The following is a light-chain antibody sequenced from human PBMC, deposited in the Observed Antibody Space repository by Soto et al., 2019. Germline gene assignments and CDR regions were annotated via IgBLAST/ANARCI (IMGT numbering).Light chain of an antibody. V-gene: IGLV2-14*01. CDR3: SSYTSTSTLV. CDR1: RSDVGGYNF. Sequence: QSALTQPASVSGSPGQSITISCTGTRSDVGGYNFVSWYQQHPGKVPKLLIYDVTHRPSGVSNRFSASKSANTASLTISGLQAEDEADYYCSSYTSTSTLVFGGGTKVTVL. J-gene: IGLJ2*01. CDR2: DVT.